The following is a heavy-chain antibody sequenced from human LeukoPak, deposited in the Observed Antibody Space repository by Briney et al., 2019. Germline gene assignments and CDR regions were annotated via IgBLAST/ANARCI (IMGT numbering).Heavy chain of an antibody. CDR1: GFTFSTYE. V-gene: IGHV3-48*03. J-gene: IGHJ6*02. CDR3: APDYYYYGMVV. CDR2: ISSGGSTI. Sequence: GGSLRLSCAASGFTFSTYEMNWVRQAPGKGLEWVSYISSGGSTIYYADSVKGRFTISRDNAKSSLFLQMNSLRAEDTAVYYCAPDYYYYGMVVRGQGTTVTDTS.